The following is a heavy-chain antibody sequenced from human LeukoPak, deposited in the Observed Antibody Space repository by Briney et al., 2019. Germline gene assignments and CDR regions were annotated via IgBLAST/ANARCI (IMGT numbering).Heavy chain of an antibody. J-gene: IGHJ4*02. D-gene: IGHD3-3*01. V-gene: IGHV3-9*01. CDR3: AKELGGLEDF. Sequence: GRSLRLSCAASGFAFKDYAMHWVRQAPGKGLEWVSGISWNSGNIGYADSVKGRFIISRDNAKNSLYLQMNSLRPEDTALYYCAKELGGLEDFWGQGTLVTVSS. CDR2: ISWNSGNI. CDR1: GFAFKDYA.